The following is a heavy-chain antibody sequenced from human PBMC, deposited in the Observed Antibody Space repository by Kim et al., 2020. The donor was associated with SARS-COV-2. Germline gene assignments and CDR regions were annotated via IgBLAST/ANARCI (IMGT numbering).Heavy chain of an antibody. Sequence: SETLSLTCTVSGGSISSGGYYWSWIRQHPGKGLEWIGYIYYSGSTYYNPSLKSRVTISVDTSKNQFSLKLSSVTAADTAVYYCARLAAAHFHTHYGMDVWGQGTTVTVSS. J-gene: IGHJ6*02. CDR2: IYYSGST. D-gene: IGHD6-13*01. CDR1: GGSISSGGYY. V-gene: IGHV4-31*03. CDR3: ARLAAAHFHTHYGMDV.